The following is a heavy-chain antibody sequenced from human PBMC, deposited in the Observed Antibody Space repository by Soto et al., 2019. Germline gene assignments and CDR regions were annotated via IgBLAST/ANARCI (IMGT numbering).Heavy chain of an antibody. J-gene: IGHJ6*02. D-gene: IGHD5-12*01. Sequence: GGSLRLSCAASGFTFSSYAMHWVRQAPGKGLEWVAVISYDGSNKYYADSVKGRFTISRDNSKNTLYLQMNSLRAEDTAVYYCARSVATLIYYYYYGMDVWGQGTTVTVSS. CDR1: GFTFSSYA. CDR2: ISYDGSNK. CDR3: ARSVATLIYYYYYGMDV. V-gene: IGHV3-30-3*01.